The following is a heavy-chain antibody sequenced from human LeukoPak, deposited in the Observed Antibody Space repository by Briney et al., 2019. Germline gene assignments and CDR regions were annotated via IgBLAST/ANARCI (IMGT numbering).Heavy chain of an antibody. D-gene: IGHD3-10*01. V-gene: IGHV3-33*06. CDR2: IWYDGSNK. CDR3: AKRPRGNYLDPFDY. CDR1: GFTFSSYG. J-gene: IGHJ4*02. Sequence: GKSLRLSCAASGFTFSSYGMHWVREAPGKGLEWVAVIWYDGSNKYYADSVKGRFTISRDNSKNRLYLQMNSLRAEDTAVYYCAKRPRGNYLDPFDYWGQGTLVTVS.